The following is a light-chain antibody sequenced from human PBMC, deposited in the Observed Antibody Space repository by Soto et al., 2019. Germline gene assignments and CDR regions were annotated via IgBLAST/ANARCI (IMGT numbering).Light chain of an antibody. CDR1: SSDIGGHNY. CDR2: EVT. J-gene: IGLJ3*02. CDR3: SSYARRNTLL. Sequence: QSALTQPASVSGSPGQSITISCTGTSSDIGGHNYVSWYQHHPGKAPKVIIYEVTKRPSGVPDRFSGSKSGNSASLTVSGLQSDDEADYFCSSYARRNTLLFGGGTKLTVL. V-gene: IGLV2-8*01.